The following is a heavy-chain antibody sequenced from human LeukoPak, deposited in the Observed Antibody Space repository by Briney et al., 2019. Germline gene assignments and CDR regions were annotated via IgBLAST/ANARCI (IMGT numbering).Heavy chain of an antibody. CDR3: ANGDCRGGRCSSGAH. D-gene: IGHD2-15*01. CDR2: TRDDASKT. V-gene: IGHV3-30*02. Sequence: PGGSLRLSCTGSGFTFRSYCMHWVRQAPGKGLEWVAYTRDDASKTWYGGSVKGRFTISRDNSKNTLYLHMNSVRGEDTAMYYCANGDCRGGRCSSGAHWGQGTLVTVSS. CDR1: GFTFRSYC. J-gene: IGHJ4*02.